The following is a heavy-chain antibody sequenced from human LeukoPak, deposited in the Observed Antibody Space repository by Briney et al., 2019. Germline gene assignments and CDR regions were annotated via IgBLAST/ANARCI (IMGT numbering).Heavy chain of an antibody. D-gene: IGHD5-24*01. CDR1: GGSISNYY. Sequence: SETLSLTCTVSGGSISNYYWSWIRQPPGKGLEWIGYIHYSGRTKYDPSLESRVTISVDTSKNQYSLKVSSVTAPDTAIYYCARHQDGYGDYFDFWGQGILVTVSS. CDR2: IHYSGRT. V-gene: IGHV4-59*08. CDR3: ARHQDGYGDYFDF. J-gene: IGHJ4*02.